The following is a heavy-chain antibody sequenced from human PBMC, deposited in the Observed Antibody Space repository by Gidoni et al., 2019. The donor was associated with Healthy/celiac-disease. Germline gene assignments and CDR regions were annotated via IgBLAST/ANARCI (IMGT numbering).Heavy chain of an antibody. J-gene: IGHJ6*02. V-gene: IGHV3-21*01. CDR3: ARDQLIVVAPQDHGMDV. CDR1: GFTFSSYS. CDR2: ISSSSSYI. D-gene: IGHD2-2*01. Sequence: EVQLVESGGGLVKPGGSLRLSCAASGFTFSSYSMNWVRQAPGKGLEWLSSISSSSSYIYYADSVKGRFTISRDNAKNSLYLQMNSLRAEDTAVYYCARDQLIVVAPQDHGMDVWGQGTTVTVSS.